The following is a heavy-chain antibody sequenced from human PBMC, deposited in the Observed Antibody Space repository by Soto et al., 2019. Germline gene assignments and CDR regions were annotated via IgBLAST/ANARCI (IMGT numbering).Heavy chain of an antibody. Sequence: GGSLRLSCAASGFTFDDYAMHWVRQAPGKGLEWVSGISWNSGSIGYADSVKGRFTISRDNSKNTLYLQMNSLRAEDTAVYYCAKPSPDIYDSSGYYWAYWGQGTLVTVSS. CDR1: GFTFDDYA. CDR3: AKPSPDIYDSSGYYWAY. V-gene: IGHV3-9*01. J-gene: IGHJ4*02. D-gene: IGHD3-22*01. CDR2: ISWNSGSI.